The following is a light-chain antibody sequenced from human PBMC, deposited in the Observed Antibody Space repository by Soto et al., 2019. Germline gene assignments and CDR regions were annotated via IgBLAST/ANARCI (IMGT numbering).Light chain of an antibody. CDR1: QSVSNNY. Sequence: NLLTQSPSTLSLSPGLSSTLACRASQSVSNNYLAWYQQKHGQAPRLLIYGASNRATGIPDRFSGSGSGTDFTPTISRLEHEDFAVYYCHQYDNSPWTFGQGTQGGYQ. J-gene: IGKJ1*01. CDR3: HQYDNSPWT. CDR2: GAS. V-gene: IGKV3-20*01.